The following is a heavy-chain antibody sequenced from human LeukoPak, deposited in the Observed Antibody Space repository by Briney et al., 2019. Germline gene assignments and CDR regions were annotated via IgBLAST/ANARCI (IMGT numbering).Heavy chain of an antibody. V-gene: IGHV3-48*03. Sequence: GGSLRLSCAATGFTFSNYEMNWVRQAPGKGLEWVSYVSTGGSTIYYADSVKGRFTVSRDNAKNSLYLQMNSLRAEDTAVDYCARDTSYDYGDYYFDYWGQGTLVTVSS. CDR1: GFTFSNYE. D-gene: IGHD4-17*01. J-gene: IGHJ4*02. CDR2: VSTGGSTI. CDR3: ARDTSYDYGDYYFDY.